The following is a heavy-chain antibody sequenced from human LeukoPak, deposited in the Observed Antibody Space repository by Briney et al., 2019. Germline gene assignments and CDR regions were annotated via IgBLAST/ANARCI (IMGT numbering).Heavy chain of an antibody. Sequence: SETLSLTCTVSGGSISSGGYYWSWIRQHPGKGLEWIGYIYYSGSTYYNPSLKSRVTISVDTSKNQFSLKLSSVTAADTAVYYCARDSTMSTAFDIWGQGTMVTVSS. D-gene: IGHD3-10*02. CDR2: IYYSGST. J-gene: IGHJ3*02. CDR3: ARDSTMSTAFDI. V-gene: IGHV4-31*03. CDR1: GGSISSGGYY.